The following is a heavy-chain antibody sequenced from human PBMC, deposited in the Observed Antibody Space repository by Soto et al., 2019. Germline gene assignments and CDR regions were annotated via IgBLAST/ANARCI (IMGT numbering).Heavy chain of an antibody. J-gene: IGHJ5*02. D-gene: IGHD1-1*01. CDR3: ARESLARNDGHNWFDP. CDR1: GFTFSSYS. CDR2: ISSSSSYI. Sequence: PWGSLRLSCAASGFTFSSYSMNWVRQAPGKGLEWVSSISSSSSYIYYADSVKGRFTISRDNAKNSLYLQMNSLRAEDTAVYYCARESLARNDGHNWFDPWGQGTLVTVSS. V-gene: IGHV3-21*01.